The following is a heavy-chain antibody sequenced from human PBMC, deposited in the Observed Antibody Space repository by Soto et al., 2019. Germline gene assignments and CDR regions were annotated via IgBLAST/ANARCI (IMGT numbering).Heavy chain of an antibody. CDR1: GGILTTNA. Sequence: QVQLVQSGGEVKKPGSSVKVSCKASGGILTTNAINWVRQAPGQGLEWMGGIIAPFGTPNYAQAFQGRLSITADQSTSTVSMEVSYVRSEDTALYYCARGVAVIRDRGGYCLYFDNWGRGTRVTVSS. D-gene: IGHD5-18*01. CDR3: ARGVAVIRDRGGYCLYFDN. V-gene: IGHV1-69*01. J-gene: IGHJ4*02. CDR2: IIAPFGTP.